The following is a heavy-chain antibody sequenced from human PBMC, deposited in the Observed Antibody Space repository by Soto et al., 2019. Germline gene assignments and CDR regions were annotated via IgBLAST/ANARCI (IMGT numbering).Heavy chain of an antibody. J-gene: IGHJ4*02. CDR3: ASAYGTSWYGDY. CDR1: GDTFTNYA. CDR2: IIPILGTP. V-gene: IGHV1-69*01. D-gene: IGHD6-13*01. Sequence: QVQLVQSGAEVKKPGSSVKVSCKASGDTFTNYAVTWVRQAPGQGLEWMGGIIPILGTPNYAQRFQGRVTITADESTSTVYMELSSLRSEDTAVYYCASAYGTSWYGDYWGQGTLVTVSS.